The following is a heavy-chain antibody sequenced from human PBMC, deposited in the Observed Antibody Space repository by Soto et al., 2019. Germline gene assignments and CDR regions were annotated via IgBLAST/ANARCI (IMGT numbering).Heavy chain of an antibody. CDR3: ARHLRSYDFFQYYYGIDV. CDR1: GYNYNLHW. Sequence: ESLQISCSGSGYNYNLHWISWVRQKPGRGLEWMGIIYPGDSDTRYNPSFQGQVTISVDKSINTAYLQWDSLEASDTATYYCARHLRSYDFFQYYYGIDVWGQGSTVTVSS. CDR2: IYPGDSDT. J-gene: IGHJ6*02. D-gene: IGHD3-16*01. V-gene: IGHV5-51*01.